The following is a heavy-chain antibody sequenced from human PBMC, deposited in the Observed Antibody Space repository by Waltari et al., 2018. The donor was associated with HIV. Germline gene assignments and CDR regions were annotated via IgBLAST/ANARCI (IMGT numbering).Heavy chain of an antibody. CDR1: GYSFIAFD. V-gene: IGHV1-8*02. D-gene: IGHD3-3*01. Sequence: QVQLVQSGAEIKKPRASVRISCKAFGYSFIAFDINWVRRPPGRGLEWVGRMNPDNGGAGYGNKFKGRFSLTRDTSTDTAYMDVDNLKSEDTAIYYCTKGRRGALFGDEWGQGTLVTVSS. CDR2: MNPDNGGA. CDR3: TKGRRGALFGDE. J-gene: IGHJ4*02.